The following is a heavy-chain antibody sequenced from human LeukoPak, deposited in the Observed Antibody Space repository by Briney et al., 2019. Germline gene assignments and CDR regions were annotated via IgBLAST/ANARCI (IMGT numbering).Heavy chain of an antibody. CDR2: ISYDGSNK. J-gene: IGHJ4*02. CDR1: GFTFSSYT. V-gene: IGHV3-30*04. Sequence: PGRSLRLSCAASGFTFSSYTMHWVRQAPGKGLEWVAVISYDGSNKYYADSVKGRFTISRDNSKNTLYLQMSSLRAEDTAVYYCASRNFYESGHYGIAYWGQGTLVTVSS. D-gene: IGHD3-22*01. CDR3: ASRNFYESGHYGIAY.